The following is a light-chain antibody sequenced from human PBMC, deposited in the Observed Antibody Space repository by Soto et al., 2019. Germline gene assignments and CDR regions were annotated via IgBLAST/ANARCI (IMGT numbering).Light chain of an antibody. V-gene: IGLV4-69*01. J-gene: IGLJ2*01. CDR2: LNSDGSH. CDR3: QTWGTGLYVV. Sequence: QLVLTQSPSASASLGASVKLTCTLSSGHSNYAIAWHQQQPGKGPRYLMKLNSDGSHSKGDGIPDRFSGSSSGAERYLTISSLQSEDEADYYCQTWGTGLYVVFGGGTKVTVL. CDR1: SGHSNYA.